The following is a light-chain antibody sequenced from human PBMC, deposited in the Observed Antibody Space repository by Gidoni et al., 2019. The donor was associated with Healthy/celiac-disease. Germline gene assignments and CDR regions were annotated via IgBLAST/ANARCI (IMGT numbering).Light chain of an antibody. J-gene: IGKJ4*01. CDR1: QSISSY. V-gene: IGKV1-39*01. Sequence: DPVTITCRASQSISSYLNWYQQKPGKAPKLLIYAASSLQSGVPSRFSGSGSGTDFTLTISSLQPEDFATYYCQQSYSTPRALTFGGGTKVEIK. CDR3: QQSYSTPRALT. CDR2: AAS.